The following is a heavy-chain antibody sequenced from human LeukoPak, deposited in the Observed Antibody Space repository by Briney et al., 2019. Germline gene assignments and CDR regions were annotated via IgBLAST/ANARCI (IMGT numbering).Heavy chain of an antibody. Sequence: PSQTLSLTCTVSGGSISSGSYYWSWIRQPAGKGLEWIGRIYTSGSTNYNPSLKSRVTISVDTSKNQFSLQLNSVTPEGTAVYYCARDHWYNWNFGAYYGMDVWGQGTTVTVSS. D-gene: IGHD1-7*01. V-gene: IGHV4-61*02. CDR3: ARDHWYNWNFGAYYGMDV. CDR2: IYTSGST. J-gene: IGHJ6*02. CDR1: GGSISSGSYY.